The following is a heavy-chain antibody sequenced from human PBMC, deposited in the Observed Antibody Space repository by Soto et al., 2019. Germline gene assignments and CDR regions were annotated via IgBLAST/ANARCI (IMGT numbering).Heavy chain of an antibody. Sequence: AAPVKVSCKASGYTFTSYGINWVRQAPGQGLEWMGGIIPMFGTTNYAQKFKGRVTISADESTSTAYMELSSLRSEDAAVYYCARAAIHGSSWYFWFDPWGQGTLVTVSS. CDR3: ARAAIHGSSWYFWFDP. CDR2: IIPMFGTT. J-gene: IGHJ5*02. D-gene: IGHD6-13*01. V-gene: IGHV1-69*13. CDR1: GYTFTSYG.